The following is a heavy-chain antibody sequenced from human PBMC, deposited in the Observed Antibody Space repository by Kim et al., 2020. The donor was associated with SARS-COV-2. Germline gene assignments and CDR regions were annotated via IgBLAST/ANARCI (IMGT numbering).Heavy chain of an antibody. CDR1: GYTFTGYY. CDR2: INPNSGGT. V-gene: IGHV1-2*06. D-gene: IGHD3-10*01. CDR3: ARSMVRGVIAYYYYGMDV. Sequence: ASVKVSCKASGYTFTGYYMHWVRQAPGQGLEWMGRINPNSGGTNYAQKFQGRVTMTRDTSISTAYMELSRLRSDDTAVYYCARSMVRGVIAYYYYGMDVWGQGTTVTVSS. J-gene: IGHJ6*02.